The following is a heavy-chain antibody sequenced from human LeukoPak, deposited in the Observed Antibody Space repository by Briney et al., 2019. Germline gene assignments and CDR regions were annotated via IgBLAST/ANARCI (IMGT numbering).Heavy chain of an antibody. Sequence: GASVKVSCKASGYTFTSYGISWVRQAPGQGLEWMGWISAYNGNTNYAQKLQGRVTMTTDTSTSTAYMELRSLRYDDTAVYYCARWGYYDSSGYSEGDYWGQGTLVTVSS. V-gene: IGHV1-18*01. J-gene: IGHJ4*02. CDR1: GYTFTSYG. CDR2: ISAYNGNT. D-gene: IGHD3-22*01. CDR3: ARWGYYDSSGYSEGDY.